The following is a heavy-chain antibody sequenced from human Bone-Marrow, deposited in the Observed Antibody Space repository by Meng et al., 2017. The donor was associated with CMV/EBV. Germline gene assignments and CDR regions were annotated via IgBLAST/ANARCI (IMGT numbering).Heavy chain of an antibody. J-gene: IGHJ5*02. V-gene: IGHV1-2*02. D-gene: IGHD2-2*01. CDR2: INPNSGGT. CDR1: GYTFTGYY. CDR3: ARMIVVVPAASFDP. Sequence: ASVKVSCKASGYTFTGYYMHWVRQAPGQGLEWMGWINPNSGGTNYAQKFQGRVTMTRDTSISTAYMELSRLRSDDTAVYYCARMIVVVPAASFDPWGQGTLVTGSS.